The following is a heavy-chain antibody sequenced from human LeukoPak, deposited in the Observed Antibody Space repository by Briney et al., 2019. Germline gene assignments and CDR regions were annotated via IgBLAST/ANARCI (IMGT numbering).Heavy chain of an antibody. CDR2: INWNGGTT. Sequence: GGSLRLSCAASGFTFDDYGMSWVRQAPGKGLEWGSGINWNGGTTGYADSVKGRFTIFRDNAKNSLYLQMNSLRAEDTALYYCARDHESSNPTYWGQGTLVTVSS. J-gene: IGHJ4*02. CDR1: GFTFDDYG. D-gene: IGHD6-13*01. V-gene: IGHV3-20*04. CDR3: ARDHESSNPTY.